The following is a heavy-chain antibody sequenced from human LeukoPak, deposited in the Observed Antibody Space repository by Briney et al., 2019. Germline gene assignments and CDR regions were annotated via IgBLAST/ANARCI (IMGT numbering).Heavy chain of an antibody. CDR1: GFTFSTYT. CDR3: ARGQWPDY. J-gene: IGHJ4*02. CDR2: ITSSSSYI. Sequence: PGGSLSLSCAASGFTFSTYTMNWVRQAPGKGLEWVSSITSSSSYIAYSDSVKGRFTISRDNAKNSLYLQMNSLRAEDTAVFYCARGQWPDYWGQGTLLIVSS. D-gene: IGHD6-19*01. V-gene: IGHV3-21*01.